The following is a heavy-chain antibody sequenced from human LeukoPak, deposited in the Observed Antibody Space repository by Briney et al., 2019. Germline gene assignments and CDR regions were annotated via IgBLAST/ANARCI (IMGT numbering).Heavy chain of an antibody. J-gene: IGHJ4*02. CDR1: GGSISSYY. V-gene: IGHV4-59*01. D-gene: IGHD6-13*01. Sequence: PSETLSLTCTVSGGSISSYYWSWIRQPPGKGLEWIGYIYYSGSTNYNPSLKSRVTISVDTSKNQFSVKLSSVTAADTAVYYCAREVIAAAGTFFDYWGQGTLVTVSS. CDR2: IYYSGST. CDR3: AREVIAAAGTFFDY.